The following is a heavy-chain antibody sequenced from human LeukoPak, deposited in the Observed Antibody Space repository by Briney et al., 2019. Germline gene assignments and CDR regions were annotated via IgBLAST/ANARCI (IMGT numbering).Heavy chain of an antibody. CDR3: AKDQGGYCSSTSCQIDYYFDY. CDR1: GFTFSSYA. CDR2: ISGSGGST. Sequence: AGGSLRLSCAASGFTFSSYAMSWVRQAPGKGLEWVSAISGSGGSTYYADSVKGRFTISRDNSKNTLHLQMNSLRAEDTAVYYCAKDQGGYCSSTSCQIDYYFDYWGQGTLVTVSS. D-gene: IGHD2-2*01. V-gene: IGHV3-23*01. J-gene: IGHJ4*02.